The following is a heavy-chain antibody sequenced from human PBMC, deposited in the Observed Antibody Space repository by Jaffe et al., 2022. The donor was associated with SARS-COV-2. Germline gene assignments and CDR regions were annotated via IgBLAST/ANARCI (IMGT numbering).Heavy chain of an antibody. D-gene: IGHD6-13*01. V-gene: IGHV1-69*01. Sequence: QVQLVQSGAEVKKPGSSVKVSCKASGGTFSSYAISWVRQAPGQGLEWMGGIIPIFGTANYAQKFQGRVTITADESTSTAYMELSSLRSEDTAVYYCARCIAAAGTVGLGPYYYYGMDVWGQGTTVTVSS. J-gene: IGHJ6*02. CDR2: IIPIFGTA. CDR1: GGTFSSYA. CDR3: ARCIAAAGTVGLGPYYYYGMDV.